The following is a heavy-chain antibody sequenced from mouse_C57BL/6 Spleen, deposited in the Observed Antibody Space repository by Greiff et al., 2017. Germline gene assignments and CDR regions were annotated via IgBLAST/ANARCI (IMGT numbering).Heavy chain of an antibody. D-gene: IGHD1-1*01. V-gene: IGHV7-1*01. CDR1: GFTFSDFY. J-gene: IGHJ1*03. CDR2: SRNKANDYTT. CDR3: ARDYYGSSYFDV. Sequence: EVKLVESGGGLVQSGRSLRLSCATSGFTFSDFYMEWVRQAPGKGLEWIAASRNKANDYTTEYSASVKGRFIVSRDTSQSILYLQMNALRAEDTAIYYCARDYYGSSYFDVWGTGTTVTVSS.